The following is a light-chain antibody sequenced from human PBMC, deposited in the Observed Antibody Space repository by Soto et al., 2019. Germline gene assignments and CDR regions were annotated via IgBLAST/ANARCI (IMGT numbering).Light chain of an antibody. CDR1: QSLTSNY. J-gene: IGKJ1*01. Sequence: IVLTQSPGTLSLSPGERATLSCRASQSLTSNYLAWYQMKPGQAPRLLLYGASSRASGIPVRFSGSGSGTHFTLTISGLEPEDFAVYYCQQYGDSPWTFGQGTKVEIK. V-gene: IGKV3-20*01. CDR2: GAS. CDR3: QQYGDSPWT.